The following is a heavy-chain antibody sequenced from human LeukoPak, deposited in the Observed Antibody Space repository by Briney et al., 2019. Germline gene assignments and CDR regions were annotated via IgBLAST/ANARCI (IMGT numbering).Heavy chain of an antibody. J-gene: IGHJ4*02. CDR3: AREVDTAMAPYFDY. D-gene: IGHD5-18*01. CDR1: GYTFTGYY. Sequence: GASVKVSCKASGYTFTGYYMHWVRQAPGQGLEWMGWISAYNGNTNYAQKLQGRVTMTTDTSTSTAYMELRSLRSDDTAVYYCAREVDTAMAPYFDYWGQGTLVTVSS. CDR2: ISAYNGNT. V-gene: IGHV1-18*04.